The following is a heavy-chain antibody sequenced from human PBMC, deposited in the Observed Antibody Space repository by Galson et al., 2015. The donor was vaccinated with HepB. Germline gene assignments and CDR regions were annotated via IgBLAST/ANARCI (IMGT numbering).Heavy chain of an antibody. J-gene: IGHJ4*02. Sequence: SVKVSCKASGYTFISFGISWMRQAPGQGLEWLGWISAYNDNTHYAQKFQGRVTMTTDTSTSTTYMELRSLRSDDTAVYYCARDLGTVTTPMVLFDYWGQGTQVTVSS. V-gene: IGHV1-18*04. CDR1: GYTFISFG. CDR3: ARDLGTVTTPMVLFDY. D-gene: IGHD4-17*01. CDR2: ISAYNDNT.